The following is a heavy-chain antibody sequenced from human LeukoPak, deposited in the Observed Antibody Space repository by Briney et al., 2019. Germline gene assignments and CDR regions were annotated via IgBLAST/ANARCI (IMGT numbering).Heavy chain of an antibody. D-gene: IGHD6-13*01. J-gene: IGHJ4*02. CDR2: INHSGST. CDR1: GGSFSGYY. Sequence: SETLSLTCAVYGGSFSGYYWSWIRQPPGKGLEWIGEINHSGSTNYNPSLKSRVTISVDTSKNQFSLKLSSVTAADTAVYYCARGRIAAAGSSRGVDYWGQGTLVTVSS. CDR3: ARGRIAAAGSSRGVDY. V-gene: IGHV4-34*01.